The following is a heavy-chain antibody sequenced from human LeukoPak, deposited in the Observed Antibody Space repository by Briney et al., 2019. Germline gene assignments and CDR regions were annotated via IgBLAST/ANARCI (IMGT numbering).Heavy chain of an antibody. CDR1: GASLNGHY. CDR3: AQNGQSGFSFDP. V-gene: IGHV4-34*01. D-gene: IGHD2-8*01. J-gene: IGHJ5*02. Sequence: SETLSLICAVYGASLNGHYWSWIRQPPGKGLEWIGEGSDVGGTKYNPSLKSRVTISADTSKNQFSLKLSSGTAADTAVYYCAQNGQSGFSFDPWGQGTLVTVSS. CDR2: GSDVGGT.